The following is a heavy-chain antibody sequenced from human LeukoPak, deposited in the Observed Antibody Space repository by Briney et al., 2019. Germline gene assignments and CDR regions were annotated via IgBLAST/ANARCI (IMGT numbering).Heavy chain of an antibody. Sequence: GGSLRLSCAASGFTFSSYGMHWVRQAPGKGLEWVAAISYDGSNKYYADSVKGRFTISRDNSKNTLYLQMNSLRAEDTAVYYCARDDRLDYWGQGTLVTVSS. CDR2: ISYDGSNK. CDR3: ARDDRLDY. J-gene: IGHJ4*02. CDR1: GFTFSSYG. V-gene: IGHV3-30*03.